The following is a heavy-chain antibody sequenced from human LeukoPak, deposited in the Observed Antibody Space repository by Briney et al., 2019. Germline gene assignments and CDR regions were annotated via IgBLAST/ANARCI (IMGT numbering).Heavy chain of an antibody. D-gene: IGHD3-3*01. V-gene: IGHV4-4*07. J-gene: IGHJ4*02. CDR2: IYTSGST. CDR3: ARDTDFWSGYHDGFDY. CDR1: GGSISSYY. Sequence: SETLSLTCTVSGGSISSYYWSWIRQPAGKGLEWIGRIYTSGSTNYNPSLKSRVTMSVDTSKNQFSLKLSSVTAADTAVYHCARDTDFWSGYHDGFDYWGQGTLVTVSS.